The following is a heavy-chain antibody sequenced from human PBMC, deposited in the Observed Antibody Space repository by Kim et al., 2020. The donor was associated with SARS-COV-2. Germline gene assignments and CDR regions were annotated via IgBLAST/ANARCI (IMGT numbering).Heavy chain of an antibody. Sequence: GGSLRLSCAASGFTFSSYSMNWVRQAPGKGLEWVSSISSSSSYIYYADSVKGRFTISRDNAKNSLYLQMNSLRAEDTAVYYCASVTKAIAVAGMSMDVWGQGTTVTVSS. CDR2: ISSSSSYI. CDR3: ASVTKAIAVAGMSMDV. V-gene: IGHV3-21*01. D-gene: IGHD6-19*01. CDR1: GFTFSSYS. J-gene: IGHJ6*02.